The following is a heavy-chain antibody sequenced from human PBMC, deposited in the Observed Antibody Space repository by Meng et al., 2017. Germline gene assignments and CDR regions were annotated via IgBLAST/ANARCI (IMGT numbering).Heavy chain of an antibody. V-gene: IGHV1-18*01. Sequence: QVQLVQSGAVVKKPGVSVKVSCDTSGYTLSSDGFAWVRQTPEQGLEWLGWINVYSGITNYAQKFQGRVTMTTDTSTRTGYMELTSLTSDDTATYYCATRGNPYLNCWGQGTLVTVSS. CDR1: GYTLSSDG. CDR2: INVYSGIT. CDR3: ATRGNPYLNC. J-gene: IGHJ4*02.